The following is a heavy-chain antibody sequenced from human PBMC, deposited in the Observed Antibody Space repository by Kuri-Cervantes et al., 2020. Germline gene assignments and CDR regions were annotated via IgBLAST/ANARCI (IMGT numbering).Heavy chain of an antibody. CDR2: IDTNNANT. CDR3: ARDGWVTMYHLDS. V-gene: IGHV1-3*04. Sequence: ASVKVSCKASGYTFTDYAMHWVRQAPGQRPEWMGWIDTNNANTKYSQKFEGRVTITSDTSASTVDMELSTLRSGDTAVYYCARDGWVTMYHLDSWGQGTLVTISS. D-gene: IGHD4-17*01. J-gene: IGHJ4*02. CDR1: GYTFTDYA.